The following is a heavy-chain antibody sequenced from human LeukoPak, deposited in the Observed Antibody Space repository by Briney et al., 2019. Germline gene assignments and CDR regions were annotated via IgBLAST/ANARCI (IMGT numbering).Heavy chain of an antibody. CDR1: GFTFRSYN. CDR3: ARGPPSVLRYFDWPFDY. Sequence: GGSLRLSCAGSGFTFRSYNMNWVRQAPGKGLVWLSYISSRSSTIFYADSVKGRFTISRDNAKNSLYLQMNNLRAEDTAVYYCARGPPSVLRYFDWPFDYWGQGTLVTVSS. D-gene: IGHD3-9*01. CDR2: ISSRSSTI. J-gene: IGHJ4*02. V-gene: IGHV3-48*01.